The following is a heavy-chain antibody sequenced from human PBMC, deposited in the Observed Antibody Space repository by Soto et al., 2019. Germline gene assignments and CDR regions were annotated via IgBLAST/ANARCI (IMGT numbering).Heavy chain of an antibody. V-gene: IGHV4-31*03. CDR1: GGSISDGYY. CDR2: ISDSGST. D-gene: IGHD3-22*01. CDR3: ARRDRSGFSYWLDT. Sequence: QVQLQESGPGLVKPSQTLSLTCTVSGGSISDGYYWSWIRQHPGKGLEWIGSISDSGSTSYNPSLKRRLTISVDTSKNQSCLSLRSVTAAQTAVYYCARRDRSGFSYWLDTWGQGTLVTVSS. J-gene: IGHJ5*02.